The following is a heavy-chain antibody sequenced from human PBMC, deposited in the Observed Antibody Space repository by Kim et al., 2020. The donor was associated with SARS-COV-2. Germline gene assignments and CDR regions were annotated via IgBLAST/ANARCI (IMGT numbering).Heavy chain of an antibody. V-gene: IGHV4-39*07. D-gene: IGHD3-22*01. CDR1: GGSISSSSYY. CDR3: ARATSYYYDSSGYYYVD. CDR2: IYYSGST. Sequence: SETLSLTCTVSGGSISSSSYYWGWIRQPPGKGLEWIGSIYYSGSTYYNPSLKSRVTISVDTSKNQFSLKLSSVTAADTAVYYCARATSYYYDSSGYYYVDWGQGTLVTVSS. J-gene: IGHJ4*02.